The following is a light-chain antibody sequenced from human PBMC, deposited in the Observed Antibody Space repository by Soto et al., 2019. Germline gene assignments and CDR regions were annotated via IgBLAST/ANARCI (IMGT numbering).Light chain of an antibody. J-gene: IGLJ1*01. Sequence: QSVLTQPPSASGSPGQSVTISCTATSGDVGGYNYVSWYQQHPGKAPKLMIYEVSKRPSGVSDRFSGSKSGNTASLTVSGLQAEDEADYYCSSYAGSNNYVFGTGTKVT. CDR3: SSYAGSNNYV. V-gene: IGLV2-8*01. CDR1: SGDVGGYNY. CDR2: EVS.